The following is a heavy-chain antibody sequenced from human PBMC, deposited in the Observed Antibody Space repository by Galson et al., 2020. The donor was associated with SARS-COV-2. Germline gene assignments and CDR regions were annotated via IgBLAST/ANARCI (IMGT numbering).Heavy chain of an antibody. CDR2: ISSTSANI. J-gene: IGHJ4*01. V-gene: IGHV3-48*04. CDR1: GFIFSTYS. CDR3: ARDPSRSWIPFDY. D-gene: IGHD5-12*01. Sequence: GGSLRLSCATSGFIFSTYSLNWVRQGPGKGLEWIAHISSTSANIFFADSVKGRFSISRDSAKDSVYLQMNSLRAEDTGVYYCARDPSRSWIPFDYWGHGTLVTVSS.